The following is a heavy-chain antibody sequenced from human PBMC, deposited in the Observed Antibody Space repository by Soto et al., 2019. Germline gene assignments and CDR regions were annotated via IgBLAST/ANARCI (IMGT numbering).Heavy chain of an antibody. Sequence: QVQLVESGGGVVQPGRSVRLSCAASGFTLSSYGIHWVRQAPGKGLEWVAVIWYDGSNKYYADSVKGRFTTSRDNSKNTLSLQMNSLRVEDTAVYYCARAHTPRTAPDGLYSYYGMDVWGQGTTVTVSS. D-gene: IGHD6-13*01. J-gene: IGHJ6*02. CDR2: IWYDGSNK. CDR3: ARAHTPRTAPDGLYSYYGMDV. V-gene: IGHV3-33*01. CDR1: GFTLSSYG.